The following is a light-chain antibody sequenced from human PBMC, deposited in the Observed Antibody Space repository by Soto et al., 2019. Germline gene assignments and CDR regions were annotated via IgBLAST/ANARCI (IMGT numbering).Light chain of an antibody. CDR3: GTWDSSLSAWV. CDR1: SSNIGNNY. Sequence: QSVLTQPPSVSAAPGRRVTISCSGSSSNIGNNYVSWYQQFPGTAPQLLIYDNNKRPSGIPDRFSGSKSGTSATLGITGLQTGDEADYYCGTWDSSLSAWVFGGGTKVTVL. V-gene: IGLV1-51*01. J-gene: IGLJ3*02. CDR2: DNN.